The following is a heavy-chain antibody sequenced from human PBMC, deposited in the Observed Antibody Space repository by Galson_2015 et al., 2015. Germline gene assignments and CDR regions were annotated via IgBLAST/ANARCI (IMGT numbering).Heavy chain of an antibody. CDR2: INAGNGNT. Sequence: SVKVSCKASGCTFTIYAIHWVRQAPGQRLEWMGWINAGNGNTKYSQNFQDRVTFTRDTSASTSYMELSSLTSGDTAVYYCARDPVTTRQKGYYYHMDVWGKGTTVTVSS. CDR1: GCTFTIYA. CDR3: ARDPVTTRQKGYYYHMDV. V-gene: IGHV1-3*01. D-gene: IGHD6-6*01. J-gene: IGHJ6*03.